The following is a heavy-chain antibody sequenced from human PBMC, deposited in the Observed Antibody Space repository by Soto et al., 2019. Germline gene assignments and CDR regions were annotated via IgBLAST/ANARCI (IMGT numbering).Heavy chain of an antibody. CDR2: INHSGST. J-gene: IGHJ5*02. Sequence: PSETLSLTCAVYGGSFSGYYWSWIRQPPGKGLEWIGEINHSGSTNYNPSLKSRVTISADTSKNQFSLKLSSVTAADTAVYYCARYAYFTIFGVPRRYWFDPWGQGTLVTVSS. D-gene: IGHD3-3*01. V-gene: IGHV4-34*01. CDR3: ARYAYFTIFGVPRRYWFDP. CDR1: GGSFSGYY.